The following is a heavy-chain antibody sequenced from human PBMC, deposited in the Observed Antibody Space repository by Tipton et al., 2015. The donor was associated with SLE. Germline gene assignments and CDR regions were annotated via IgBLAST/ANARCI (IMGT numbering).Heavy chain of an antibody. V-gene: IGHV4-59*01. D-gene: IGHD1-26*01. CDR2: IYYSGST. J-gene: IGHJ6*03. CDR3: ARSGSYPYYYYYMDV. Sequence: GLVKPSETLSLTCAVYGGSFSDYYWSWIRQPPGKGLEWIGYIYYSGSTNYNPSLKSRVTISVDTSKNQFSLKLSSVTAADTAVYYCARSGSYPYYYYYMDVWGKGTTVTVSS. CDR1: GGSFSDYY.